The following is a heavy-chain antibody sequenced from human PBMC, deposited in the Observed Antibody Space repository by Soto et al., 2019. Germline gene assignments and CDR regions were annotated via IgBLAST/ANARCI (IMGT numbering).Heavy chain of an antibody. CDR1: GFTFSSYG. D-gene: IGHD1-1*01. Sequence: QVQLVESGGGVVQPGRSLRLSCAASGFTFSSYGMHWVRQAPGKGLEWVAVIWYDGSNKYYADSVKGRFTISRDNSKNTLYLQMNSLRAEDTAVYYCARHGTEFGFDYWGQGTLVTVSS. V-gene: IGHV3-33*01. CDR3: ARHGTEFGFDY. CDR2: IWYDGSNK. J-gene: IGHJ4*02.